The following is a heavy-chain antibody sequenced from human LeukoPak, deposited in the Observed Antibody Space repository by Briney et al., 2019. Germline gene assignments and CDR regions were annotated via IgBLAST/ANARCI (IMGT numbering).Heavy chain of an antibody. CDR1: GGSISSYY. Sequence: PSETLSLTCTVSGGSISSYYWSWIRQPPGKGLEWIGYIYYSGSTNYNPSLKSRVTISVDRSKNQFSLKLSSVTAADTAVYYCARGFGYSSSWYRDYYYYGMDVWGQGTTVTVSS. J-gene: IGHJ6*02. CDR3: ARGFGYSSSWYRDYYYYGMDV. D-gene: IGHD6-13*01. CDR2: IYYSGST. V-gene: IGHV4-59*12.